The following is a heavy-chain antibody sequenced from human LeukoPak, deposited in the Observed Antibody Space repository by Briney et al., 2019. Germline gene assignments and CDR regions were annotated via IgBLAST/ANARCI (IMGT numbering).Heavy chain of an antibody. V-gene: IGHV3-7*01. D-gene: IGHD3-16*02. CDR2: IKQHGNEK. Sequence: GGSLRLSCAASGFTFSTYWMSWVRQAPGKGLEWVANIKQHGNEKYYVDSVKGRFTISRDNAKNSLYLQMNTLRAEDTAVYYCASITFGGVFVLWGQGTLVTVSS. CDR3: ASITFGGVFVL. J-gene: IGHJ4*02. CDR1: GFTFSTYW.